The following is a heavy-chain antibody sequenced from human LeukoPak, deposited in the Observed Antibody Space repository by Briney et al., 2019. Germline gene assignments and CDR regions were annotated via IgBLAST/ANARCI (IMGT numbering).Heavy chain of an antibody. V-gene: IGHV3-74*01. CDR2: INSDGSRI. Sequence: GGSLRLSCAASGFTFTSYWMHWVRQAPGKGLVWVSRINSDGSRIDYADSVKGRFTISRDNAKNTVYLQLNSLRADDTAVYYCARGGSGYNWNYFYDYWGQGTLVTVSS. D-gene: IGHD1-7*01. CDR3: ARGGSGYNWNYFYDY. CDR1: GFTFTSYW. J-gene: IGHJ4*02.